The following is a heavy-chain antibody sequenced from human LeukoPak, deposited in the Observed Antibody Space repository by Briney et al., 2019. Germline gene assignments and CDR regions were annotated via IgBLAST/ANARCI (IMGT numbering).Heavy chain of an antibody. CDR2: ISYDGSNK. CDR3: AKRPELWLRGPFDY. Sequence: GGSLRLSCAASGFTFSSYGMHWVRQAPGKGLEWVAVISYDGSNKYYADSVKGRFTISRDNSKNTLYLQMNSLRAEDTAVYYCAKRPELWLRGPFDYWGQGTLVTVSS. J-gene: IGHJ4*02. CDR1: GFTFSSYG. V-gene: IGHV3-30*18. D-gene: IGHD5-18*01.